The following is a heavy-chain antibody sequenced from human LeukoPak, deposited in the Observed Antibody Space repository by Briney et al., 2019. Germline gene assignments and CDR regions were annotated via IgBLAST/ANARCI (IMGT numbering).Heavy chain of an antibody. CDR3: ARGPGSDAHYFDH. J-gene: IGHJ4*02. CDR1: GFTFSSYW. CDR2: INSDGSST. D-gene: IGHD3-10*01. Sequence: GGSLRLSCAASGFTFSSYWMHWVRQAPGKGLVWVLRINSDGSSTSYAHSVKGRFTISRDNAKNTVYLQMNSLRAEDTAVYYCARGPGSDAHYFDHWGQGTLVSVSS. V-gene: IGHV3-74*01.